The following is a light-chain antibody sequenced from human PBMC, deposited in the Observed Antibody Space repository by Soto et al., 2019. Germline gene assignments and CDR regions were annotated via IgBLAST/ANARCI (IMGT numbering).Light chain of an antibody. J-gene: IGLJ1*01. V-gene: IGLV1-47*01. Sequence: VLTPPPSASGTPGQGGTISCSRYHSTVGSNHVYSYQKFPGIAPTLRISKNNQTPSGVPARFSGSKSGTAATLAISGLRSEDEADYYYAAWDYNFSTYVFGSGTKVTVL. CDR3: AAWDYNFSTYV. CDR2: KNN. CDR1: HSTVGSNH.